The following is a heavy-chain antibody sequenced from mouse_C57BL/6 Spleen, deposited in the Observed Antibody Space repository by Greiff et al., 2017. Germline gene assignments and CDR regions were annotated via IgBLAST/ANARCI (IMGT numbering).Heavy chain of an antibody. CDR1: GYTFTSYD. V-gene: IGHV1-85*01. Sequence: QVQLQQSGPELVKPGASVKLSCKASGYTFTSYDINWVKQRPGQGLEWIGWIYPRDGSTKYNEKFKGKATLTVDTSSSTAYMELHSLTSEESAVYFCAREGTTVVEGFAYWGQGTLVTVSA. J-gene: IGHJ3*01. CDR3: AREGTTVVEGFAY. D-gene: IGHD1-1*01. CDR2: IYPRDGST.